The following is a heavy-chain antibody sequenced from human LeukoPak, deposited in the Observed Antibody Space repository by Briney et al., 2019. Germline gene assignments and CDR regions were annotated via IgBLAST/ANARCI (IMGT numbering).Heavy chain of an antibody. CDR3: ARDSCSLSSCPFFGY. Sequence: ASVKVSCKASGGIFNSYAISWVRQAPGQGLEWMGWINPNSGSTNYAQKFQGRVTMTRDTSITTAYMELSSLISDDTAVYYCARDSCSLSSCPFFGYWGQGTLVTVSS. CDR1: GGIFNSYA. CDR2: INPNSGST. J-gene: IGHJ4*02. D-gene: IGHD2-15*01. V-gene: IGHV1-2*02.